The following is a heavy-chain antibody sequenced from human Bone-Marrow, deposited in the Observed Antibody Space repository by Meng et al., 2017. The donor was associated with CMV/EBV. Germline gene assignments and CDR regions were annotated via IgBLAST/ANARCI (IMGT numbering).Heavy chain of an antibody. CDR3: ARGKGKLELLDAFDI. CDR2: SNAGNGNT. V-gene: IGHV1-3*02. Sequence: ASVKVSCKASGYTFTSYAMHWVRQAPGQRLEWMGWSNAGNGNTKYSQEFQGRVTITRDTSASTAYMELSSLRSEDMAVYYCARGKGKLELLDAFDIWGQGTMVTASS. CDR1: GYTFTSYA. J-gene: IGHJ3*02. D-gene: IGHD1-7*01.